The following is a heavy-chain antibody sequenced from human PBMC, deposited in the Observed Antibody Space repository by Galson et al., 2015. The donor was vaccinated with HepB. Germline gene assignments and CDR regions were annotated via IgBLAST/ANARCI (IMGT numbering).Heavy chain of an antibody. Sequence: ETLSLTCTVSGGSISSYYWSWIRQPPGKGLEWIGYIYYSGSTNYNPSLKSRVTISVDTSKNQFSLKLSSVTAADTAVHYCARHLSSGSYGPMGFDPWGQGTLVTVSS. V-gene: IGHV4-59*08. CDR2: IYYSGST. D-gene: IGHD1-26*01. J-gene: IGHJ5*02. CDR1: GGSISSYY. CDR3: ARHLSSGSYGPMGFDP.